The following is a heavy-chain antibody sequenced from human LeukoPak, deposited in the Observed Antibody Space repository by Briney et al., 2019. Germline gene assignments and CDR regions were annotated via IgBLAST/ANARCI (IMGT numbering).Heavy chain of an antibody. D-gene: IGHD5-24*01. CDR2: IHYSGNT. Sequence: PSETLSLTCTVSGGSTSSSNYYWGWIRQPPGKGLEWIGGIHYSGNTYYNPFLKSRVTISVDTSKNQFSLKLSSVTAADTAVYYCARGRWLQLNYWGQGTLVTVSS. J-gene: IGHJ4*02. CDR1: GGSTSSSNYY. V-gene: IGHV4-39*07. CDR3: ARGRWLQLNY.